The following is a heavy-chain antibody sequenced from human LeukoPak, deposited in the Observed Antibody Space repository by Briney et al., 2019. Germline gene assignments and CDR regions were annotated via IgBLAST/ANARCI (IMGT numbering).Heavy chain of an antibody. CDR3: ARLGYSGYDLDY. CDR2: IIPIFGTA. Sequence: ASVKVSCKASGGTFSSYAISWVRQAPGQGLEWMGGIIPIFGTANYAQKFQGRVTITTDESTSTAYMELSSLRSEDTAVYYCARLGYSGYDLDYWGQGTLVTVSS. J-gene: IGHJ4*02. V-gene: IGHV1-69*05. CDR1: GGTFSSYA. D-gene: IGHD5-12*01.